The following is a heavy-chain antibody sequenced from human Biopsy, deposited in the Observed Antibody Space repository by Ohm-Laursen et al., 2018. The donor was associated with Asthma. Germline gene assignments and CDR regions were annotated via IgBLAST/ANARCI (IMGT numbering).Heavy chain of an antibody. D-gene: IGHD4-17*01. V-gene: IGHV3-7*01. CDR1: GFTFGNFW. J-gene: IGHJ6*02. Sequence: SLRLSCAASGFTFGNFWMSWGRQTPGKGLEWVATINGDGSQKSYVDSVTGRFTISRDNSKNTLYLQMNSLRAEDTAVYYCAREGGDYLSGYYYYYGMDVWGQGTTVTVSS. CDR2: INGDGSQK. CDR3: AREGGDYLSGYYYYYGMDV.